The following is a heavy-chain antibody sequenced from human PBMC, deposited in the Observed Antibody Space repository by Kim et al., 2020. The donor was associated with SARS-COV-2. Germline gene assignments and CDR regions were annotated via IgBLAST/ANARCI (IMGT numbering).Heavy chain of an antibody. J-gene: IGHJ6*02. V-gene: IGHV3-30-3*01. Sequence: GGSLRLSCAASGFSLSRHAMHWVRQAPGKGLEWVAVVSYDGATEDYADSVRGQFTISRDNSKNTLYLQMNSLRPEDTAIYYCARTDFTAGGMDLWGQGTAVTVS. CDR3: ARTDFTAGGMDL. CDR2: VSYDGATE. CDR1: GFSLSRHA.